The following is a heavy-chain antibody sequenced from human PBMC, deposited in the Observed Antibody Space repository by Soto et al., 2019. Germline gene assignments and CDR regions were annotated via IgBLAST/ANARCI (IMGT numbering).Heavy chain of an antibody. CDR2: IKTDGSET. Sequence: QTXAALEVSCAASGFSFSSSWMSGVRQAPGKGLEWVANIKTDGSETHYVDSVKGRFTISRDNPKTSLFLQMNRLRVEDTAVYFCTSDRYPRFYHGSGSYPYYCGRVTPVTVA. D-gene: IGHD3-10*01. J-gene: IGHJ4*02. V-gene: IGHV3-7*03. CDR3: TSDRYPRFYHGSGSYPYY. CDR1: GFSFSSSW.